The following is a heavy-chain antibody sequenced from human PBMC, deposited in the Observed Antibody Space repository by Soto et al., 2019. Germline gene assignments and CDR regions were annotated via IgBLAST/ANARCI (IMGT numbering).Heavy chain of an antibody. CDR3: VKYYYDSSGLNWFDP. J-gene: IGHJ5*02. D-gene: IGHD3-22*01. Sequence: KPSETLSLTCTVSGASITSDDFYCSWIRQHPGKGLEWIGYMYHSGNTYYNPSLRARLTMSLDTSKNQFSLKLTSVTAADTAVYYCVKYYYDSSGLNWFDPWGPGTLVTVSS. CDR1: GASITSDDFY. CDR2: MYHSGNT. V-gene: IGHV4-31*03.